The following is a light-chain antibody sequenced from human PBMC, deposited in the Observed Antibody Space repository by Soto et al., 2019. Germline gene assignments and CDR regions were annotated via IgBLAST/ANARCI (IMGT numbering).Light chain of an antibody. Sequence: IVLTQSPATLSLSPGERATLSCRASQSVSSYLAWYQQKPGQAPRLLIYDASNRATGIPARFSGSGSGTDFTLTISSLEPEDFAVYYCQQRSNWPSFTFGQGTKVEIK. CDR3: QQRSNWPSFT. CDR1: QSVSSY. CDR2: DAS. J-gene: IGKJ1*01. V-gene: IGKV3-11*01.